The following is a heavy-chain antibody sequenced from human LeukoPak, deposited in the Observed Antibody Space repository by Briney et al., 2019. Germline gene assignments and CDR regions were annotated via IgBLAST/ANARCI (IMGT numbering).Heavy chain of an antibody. CDR1: GFTFISYG. Sequence: GGSLRLSCAASGFTFISYGITWVRQAPGRGLELISGISGSSDVTFYADSVKGRFTISRDSSQNTVYLRMDSLRPEDTAIYYCAKGLLGSTWLYIGSWGQGTLVTVSS. V-gene: IGHV3-23*01. CDR3: AKGLLGSTWLYIGS. CDR2: ISGSSDVT. D-gene: IGHD2-8*01. J-gene: IGHJ5*01.